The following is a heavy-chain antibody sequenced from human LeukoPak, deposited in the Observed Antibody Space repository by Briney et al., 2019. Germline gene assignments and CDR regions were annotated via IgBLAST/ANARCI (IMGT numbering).Heavy chain of an antibody. J-gene: IGHJ4*02. D-gene: IGHD6-6*01. CDR1: GFTVSNDY. Sequence: GGSLRLSCAVSGFTVSNDYMSWVRQAPGKGLEWVSVIYGGGDTYYADSVRGRFTISRDNFENTLFLQMDSLRAEDTAVYYCTRLLPSSHHFFDSWGRGTLVTVSS. CDR2: IYGGGDT. V-gene: IGHV3-53*01. CDR3: TRLLPSSHHFFDS.